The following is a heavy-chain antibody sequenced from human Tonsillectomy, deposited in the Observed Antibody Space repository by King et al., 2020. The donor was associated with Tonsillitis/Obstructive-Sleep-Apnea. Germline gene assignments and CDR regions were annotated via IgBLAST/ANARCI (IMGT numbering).Heavy chain of an antibody. J-gene: IGHJ5*02. CDR2: ISNSGSYR. D-gene: IGHD2-21*01. CDR1: GFSFSTYS. V-gene: IGHV3-21*01. Sequence: VQLVESGGGLVKPGGSLRLSCAASGFSFSTYSMHWVRQAPRNGLEWVSSISNSGSYRYYADSVKGRFTISRDNAKNSLYLQMSSLTADDTAVYYCAGGTYGGYGDRYWFDPWGQGTLVTVSS. CDR3: AGGTYGGYGDRYWFDP.